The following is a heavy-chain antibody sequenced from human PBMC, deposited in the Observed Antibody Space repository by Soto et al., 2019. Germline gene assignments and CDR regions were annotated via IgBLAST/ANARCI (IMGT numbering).Heavy chain of an antibody. Sequence: SGPTLVNPTQTLTLTCTVSGVSLTTSGVSVGWIRQPPGKALEWLALIFWDDDKRYSPALKSRLTVTKDTSKNQVLLTLTNVDPVDTATYYCAQGTTRTSMVEYRGQGMRVTVS. V-gene: IGHV2-5*02. CDR3: AQGTTRTSMVEY. CDR2: IFWDDDK. J-gene: IGHJ4*02. CDR1: GVSLTTSGVS. D-gene: IGHD2-15*01.